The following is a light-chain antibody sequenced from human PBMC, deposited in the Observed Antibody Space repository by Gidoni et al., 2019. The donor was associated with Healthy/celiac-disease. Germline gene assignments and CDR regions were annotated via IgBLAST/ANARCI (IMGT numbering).Light chain of an antibody. CDR3: QQYGSSPTWT. V-gene: IGKV3-20*01. J-gene: IGKJ1*01. CDR2: GAS. Sequence: EIVLTQSPGTLSLSPGERATLSCRASQSVSSSYVAWYQQNPGQAPRLLIYGASSRATGIPDRFSGSGSGTDFTLTISRLEPEDFAVYYCQQYGSSPTWTFGQGTKVEIK. CDR1: QSVSSSY.